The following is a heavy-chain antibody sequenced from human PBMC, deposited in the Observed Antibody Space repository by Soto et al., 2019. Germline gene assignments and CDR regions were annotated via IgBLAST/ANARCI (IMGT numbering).Heavy chain of an antibody. CDR2: IRRAGDTT. J-gene: IGHJ4*02. Sequence: EVQVLESGGGLVQPGGSLRLSCAASGFTFSSNGMNWVRQAPGKGLEWVSGIRRAGDTTYNADSLKGRFTVSRETSKNTVYLQMNSLRVEDTAIYYCAKGKGVGATPDGANCWGQGTLVTVSS. CDR3: AKGKGVGATPDGANC. CDR1: GFTFSSNG. D-gene: IGHD1-26*01. V-gene: IGHV3-23*01.